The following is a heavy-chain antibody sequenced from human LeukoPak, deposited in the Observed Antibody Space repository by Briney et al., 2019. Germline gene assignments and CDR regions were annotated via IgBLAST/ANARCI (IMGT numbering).Heavy chain of an antibody. CDR2: FDPEDGET. J-gene: IGHJ1*01. CDR3: ATGILEWLYFQH. Sequence: ASVKVSCKASGYTFTGYYMHWVRQAPGKGLEWMGGFDPEDGETIYVQKFQGRVTMTEDTSTDTAYMELSSLRSEDTAVYYCATGILEWLYFQHWGQGTLVTVSS. D-gene: IGHD3-3*01. CDR1: GYTFTGYY. V-gene: IGHV1-24*01.